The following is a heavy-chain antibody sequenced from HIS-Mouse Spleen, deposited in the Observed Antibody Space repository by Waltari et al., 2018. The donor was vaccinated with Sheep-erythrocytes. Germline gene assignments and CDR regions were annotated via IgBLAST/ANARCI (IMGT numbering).Heavy chain of an antibody. CDR2: IFSNDEK. CDR1: GFSPSNARMG. J-gene: IGHJ4*02. CDR3: ARITSYYDFWSTYNKDYFDY. Sequence: QVTLKESGPVLVKPTETLTLTCTVSGFSPSNARMGVSWLRQPPGKALEWLAHIFSNDEKSYSTSLKSRLTISKDTSKSQVVLTMTNMDPVDTATYYCARITSYYDFWSTYNKDYFDYWGQGTLVTVSS. D-gene: IGHD3-3*01. V-gene: IGHV2-26*01.